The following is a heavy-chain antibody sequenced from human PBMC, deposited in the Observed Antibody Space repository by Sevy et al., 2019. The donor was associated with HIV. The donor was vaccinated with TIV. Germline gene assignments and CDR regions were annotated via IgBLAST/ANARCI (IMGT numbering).Heavy chain of an antibody. J-gene: IGHJ4*02. CDR1: GFRFRDYR. D-gene: IGHD3-10*01. Sequence: GGSLRLSCAASGFRFRDYRMNWVRQAPGKGLEWVSYITSSSNTINYADSVKGRFTISRDNGRNSLYLQINSLRHEDTAVYYCARDRGRGEVALGVWGQGTLVTV. CDR3: ARDRGRGEVALGV. CDR2: ITSSSNTI. V-gene: IGHV3-48*02.